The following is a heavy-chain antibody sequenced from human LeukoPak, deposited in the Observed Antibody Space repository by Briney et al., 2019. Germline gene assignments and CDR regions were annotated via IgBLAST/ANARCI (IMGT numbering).Heavy chain of an antibody. CDR3: ARDLRSLGTSGWYGGY. CDR1: GHTFTSYG. D-gene: IGHD6-19*01. V-gene: IGHV1-18*01. CDR2: IDTSNGNT. Sequence: ASVKVSCKASGHTFTSYGFTWVRQAPGQGLAWMGWIDTSNGNTNYAQKFQARATMTTDTSTSTAYMELRSLTSDDTAVYYCARDLRSLGTSGWYGGYWGQGTLVTVSS. J-gene: IGHJ4*02.